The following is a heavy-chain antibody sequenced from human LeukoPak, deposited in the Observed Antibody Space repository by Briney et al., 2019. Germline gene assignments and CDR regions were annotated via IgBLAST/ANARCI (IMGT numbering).Heavy chain of an antibody. CDR3: ARGFTGSGSYYRGGHYFDY. Sequence: DSVKVSCKASGYTFTSYYMHWVRQAPGQGLEWMGIINPSGGSTSYAQKFQGRVTMTRDTSTSTVYMELSSLRSEDTAVYYCARGFTGSGSYYRGGHYFDYWGQGTLVTDSS. J-gene: IGHJ4*02. D-gene: IGHD3-10*01. V-gene: IGHV1-46*01. CDR2: INPSGGST. CDR1: GYTFTSYY.